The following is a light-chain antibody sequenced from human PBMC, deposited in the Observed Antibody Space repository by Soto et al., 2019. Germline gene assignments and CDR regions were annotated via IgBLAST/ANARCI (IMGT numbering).Light chain of an antibody. CDR3: QQYKIWPPHT. CDR1: QSVDDR. J-gene: IGKJ2*01. Sequence: EIVMTQSPGTLSVSTGESATLSCRASQSVDDRLAWYQQRPGQPPRLLVYGASTRASGVPARFTGSGSGTDFILTISSLQSEDLAVYYCQQYKIWPPHTFGQGAKLESK. V-gene: IGKV3-15*01. CDR2: GAS.